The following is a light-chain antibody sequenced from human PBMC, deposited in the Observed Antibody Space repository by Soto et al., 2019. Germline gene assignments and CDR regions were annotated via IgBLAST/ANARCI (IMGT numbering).Light chain of an antibody. CDR3: QQYYSYPPYT. CDR1: QGISSY. V-gene: IGKV1-8*01. Sequence: AIRMTQSPSSLSASTGDRVTITCRASQGISSYLAWYLQKPGKATKLLIYAASTLQSGVTSRFSGSGSGTDFTLTISCLQSEDFATYYCQQYYSYPPYTFGQGTKLEIK. J-gene: IGKJ2*01. CDR2: AAS.